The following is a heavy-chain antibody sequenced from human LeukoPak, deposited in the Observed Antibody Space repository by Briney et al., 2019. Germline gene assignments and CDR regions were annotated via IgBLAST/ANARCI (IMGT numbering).Heavy chain of an antibody. J-gene: IGHJ4*02. V-gene: IGHV3-21*01. CDR1: GFTFSSFS. CDR2: ISSSSSYI. CDR3: AREARGGATTEGYFDY. D-gene: IGHD1-26*01. Sequence: GGSLRLSCAASGFTFSSFSMNCVRQAPGEGLEWVSSISSSSSYIYYADSVKGRFTISRDNAKNSLYLQMNSLRAEDTAVYYCAREARGGATTEGYFDYWGQGTLVTVSA.